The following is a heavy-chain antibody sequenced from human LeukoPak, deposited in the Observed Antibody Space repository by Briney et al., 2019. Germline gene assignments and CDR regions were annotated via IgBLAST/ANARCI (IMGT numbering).Heavy chain of an antibody. CDR3: ARDPDSSGYYYFDY. CDR1: GFTFSSYS. V-gene: IGHV3-21*01. J-gene: IGHJ4*01. CDR2: ISSSSYI. D-gene: IGHD3-22*01. Sequence: GGSLRLSCAASGFTFSSYSMNWVRQAPGKGLEWVSSISSSSYIYYADSVKGRFTISRDNAKNSLYLQMNSLRAEDTAVYYCARDPDSSGYYYFDYWGHGTLVTVSS.